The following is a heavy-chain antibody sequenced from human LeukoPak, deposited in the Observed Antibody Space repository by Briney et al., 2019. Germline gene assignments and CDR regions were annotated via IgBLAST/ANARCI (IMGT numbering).Heavy chain of an antibody. CDR1: GGSISSGSYY. CDR2: IYYTGGT. J-gene: IGHJ4*02. V-gene: IGHV4-39*01. Sequence: SSETLSLTCTVSGGSISSGSYYWGWIRQPPGKGLEWIGSIYYTGGTYYNPSLKSRVTISVETSKNQFSLKLTSVTAADTGVYFCARQYDYWGQGTLVTVSS. CDR3: ARQYDY.